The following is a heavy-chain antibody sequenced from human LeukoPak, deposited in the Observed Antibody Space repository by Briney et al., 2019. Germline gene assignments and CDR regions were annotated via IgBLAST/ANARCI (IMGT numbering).Heavy chain of an antibody. D-gene: IGHD2-21*02. CDR2: IWYDGSNK. CDR1: GFTFITYG. J-gene: IGHJ2*01. Sequence: GRSLRLSCEASGFTFITYGMHWVRQAPGKGLEWVAVIWYDGSNKYYGDSVKGRFTISRDNSKNTLYLQMNSLRAEDTAVYYCARDGTYCGGDCYRRYFDLWGRGTLVTVSS. CDR3: ARDGTYCGGDCYRRYFDL. V-gene: IGHV3-33*01.